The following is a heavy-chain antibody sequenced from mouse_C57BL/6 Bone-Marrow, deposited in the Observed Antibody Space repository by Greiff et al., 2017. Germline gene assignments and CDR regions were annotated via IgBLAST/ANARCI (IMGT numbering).Heavy chain of an antibody. V-gene: IGHV1-26*01. CDR1: GYTFTDYY. CDR3: ARGTVGV. CDR2: INPNNGGT. J-gene: IGHJ1*03. Sequence: EVQLQQSGPELVKPGASVKISCKASGYTFTDYYMNWVKQSHGKSLEWIGDINPNNGGTSYNQKFKGKATLTVDKSSSTAYMGLRSLTSEDSAAYYCARGTVGVWGTGTTVTVSS. D-gene: IGHD1-1*01.